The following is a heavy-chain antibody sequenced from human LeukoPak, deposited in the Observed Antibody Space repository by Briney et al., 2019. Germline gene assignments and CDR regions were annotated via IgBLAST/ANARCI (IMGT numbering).Heavy chain of an antibody. Sequence: SETLSLTCTVSGYSISSGYYWGWIRQPPGKGLEWVGYIYYSGSTNYNPSLKSRVTISVDTSKNQFSLKLSSVTAADTAVYYCARVFPSYCSSTSCYTSYYYYYYYMDVWGKGTTVTVSS. D-gene: IGHD2-2*02. CDR1: GYSISSGYY. J-gene: IGHJ6*03. V-gene: IGHV4-61*01. CDR2: IYYSGST. CDR3: ARVFPSYCSSTSCYTSYYYYYYYMDV.